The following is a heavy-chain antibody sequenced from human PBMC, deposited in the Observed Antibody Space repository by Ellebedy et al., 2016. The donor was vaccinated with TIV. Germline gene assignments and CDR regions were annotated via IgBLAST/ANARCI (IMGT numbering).Heavy chain of an antibody. V-gene: IGHV3-21*01. Sequence: GGSLRLXXAASGFTFSSYSMNWVRQAPGKGLEWVSSISSSSSYIYYADSVKGRFTISRDNAKNSLYLQMNSLRAEDTAVYYCARGVVATIPFFDYWGQGTLVTVSS. CDR3: ARGVVATIPFFDY. CDR2: ISSSSSYI. CDR1: GFTFSSYS. D-gene: IGHD5-12*01. J-gene: IGHJ4*02.